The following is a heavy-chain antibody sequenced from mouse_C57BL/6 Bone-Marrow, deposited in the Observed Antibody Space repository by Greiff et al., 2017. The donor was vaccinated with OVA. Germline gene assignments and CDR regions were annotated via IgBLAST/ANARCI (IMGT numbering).Heavy chain of an antibody. D-gene: IGHD2-1*01. CDR2: IDPENGDT. Sequence: VQLKESGAELVRPGASVKLSCTASGFNIKDDYMHWVKQRPEQGLEWIGWIDPENGDTEYASKFQGKATITAATSSNTAYLQLSSLTSVDTAVYYCTSYGNFDYWGQGTTLTVSS. CDR3: TSYGNFDY. J-gene: IGHJ2*01. V-gene: IGHV14-4*01. CDR1: GFNIKDDY.